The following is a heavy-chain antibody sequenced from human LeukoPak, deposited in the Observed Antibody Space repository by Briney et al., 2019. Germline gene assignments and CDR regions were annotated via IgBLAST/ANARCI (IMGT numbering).Heavy chain of an antibody. CDR1: GFTFSSYA. D-gene: IGHD3-22*01. V-gene: IGHV3-30*04. CDR2: ISYDGSNK. J-gene: IGHJ3*02. Sequence: GRSLRLSCAASGFTFSSYAMHWVRQAPGKGLEWVAVISYDGSNKYYADSVKGRFTISRDNSKNTLYLQMNSLRAEDTAVYYCARAPFYDSSGYWTQRAFDIWGQGTMVTVSS. CDR3: ARAPFYDSSGYWTQRAFDI.